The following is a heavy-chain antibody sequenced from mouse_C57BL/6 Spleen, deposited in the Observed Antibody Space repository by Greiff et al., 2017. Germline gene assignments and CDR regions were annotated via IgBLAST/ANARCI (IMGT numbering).Heavy chain of an antibody. CDR3: ARYDYDVFDY. D-gene: IGHD2-4*01. Sequence: VQLQQSGPELVKPGASVKISCKASGYAFSSSWMNWVKQRPGKGLEWIGRIYPGDGDTNYNGKFKGKATLTADKSSSTAYMQLSSLTSEYSAVYFCARYDYDVFDYWGQGTTLTVSS. CDR1: GYAFSSSW. CDR2: IYPGDGDT. J-gene: IGHJ2*01. V-gene: IGHV1-82*01.